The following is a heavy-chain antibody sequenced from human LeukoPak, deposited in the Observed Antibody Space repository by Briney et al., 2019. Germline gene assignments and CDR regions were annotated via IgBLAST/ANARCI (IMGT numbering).Heavy chain of an antibody. CDR2: ISSSSSYI. Sequence: PGGSLRLSCAASGFTFSDYYMSWVRQAPGKGLEWVSSISSSSSYIYYADSVKGRFTISRDNAKNSLYLQMNSLRAEDTALYYCARGLRFLEWLSGFDYWGQGTLVTVSS. CDR3: ARGLRFLEWLSGFDY. D-gene: IGHD3-3*01. V-gene: IGHV3-11*05. CDR1: GFTFSDYY. J-gene: IGHJ4*02.